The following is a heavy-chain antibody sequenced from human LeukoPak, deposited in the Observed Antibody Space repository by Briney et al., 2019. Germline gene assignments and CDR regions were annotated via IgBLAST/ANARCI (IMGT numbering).Heavy chain of an antibody. CDR3: ARGSGAAAVNFDY. Sequence: SETLSLTCAFYGGSFSGYYWSWIRQPPGKGLEWIGEINHSGSTNYNPSLKSRVTISVDTSKNQFSLKLSSVTAADTAVYYCARGSGAAAVNFDYWGQGTLVTVSS. CDR1: GGSFSGYY. D-gene: IGHD6-13*01. CDR2: INHSGST. V-gene: IGHV4-34*01. J-gene: IGHJ4*02.